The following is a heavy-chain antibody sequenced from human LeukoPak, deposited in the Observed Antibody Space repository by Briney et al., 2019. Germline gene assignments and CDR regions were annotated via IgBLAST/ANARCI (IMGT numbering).Heavy chain of an antibody. CDR2: IYYSGST. CDR1: GGSISSRSYY. CDR3: VSQRQSWYYYDSSGYPPKYAFDI. Sequence: SETLSLTCTVSGGSISSRSYYWGWIRQPPGKGLEWIGSIYYSGSTYYNPSLRSRVTISVDTSKNQFSLKPSSVAAADTAVYYCVSQRQSWYYYDSSGYPPKYAFDIWGQGTMVTVSS. V-gene: IGHV4-39*01. J-gene: IGHJ3*02. D-gene: IGHD3-22*01.